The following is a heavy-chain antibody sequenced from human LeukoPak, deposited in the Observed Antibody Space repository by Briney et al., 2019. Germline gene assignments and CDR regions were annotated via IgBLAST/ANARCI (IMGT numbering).Heavy chain of an antibody. CDR3: AKGKVGAGLELDY. CDR1: GFTFSSYG. D-gene: IGHD1-26*01. Sequence: QSGGSLRLSCAASGFTFSSYGMHWVRQAPGNGLEWVAVISYDGSNKYYADSVKGRFTISRDNSKNTLYLQMNSLRAEDTAVYYCAKGKVGAGLELDYWGQGTLVTVSS. CDR2: ISYDGSNK. V-gene: IGHV3-30*18. J-gene: IGHJ4*02.